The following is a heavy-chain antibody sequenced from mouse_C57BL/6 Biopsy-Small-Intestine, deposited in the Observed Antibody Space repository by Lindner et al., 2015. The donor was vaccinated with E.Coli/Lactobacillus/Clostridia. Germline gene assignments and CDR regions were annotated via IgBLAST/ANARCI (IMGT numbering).Heavy chain of an antibody. CDR2: IYPGDVDT. V-gene: IGHV1-80*01. J-gene: IGHJ4*01. Sequence: VQLQESGAELVKPGASVKISCKASGYAFSGYWMIWVKQRPGKGLEWIGQIYPGDVDTNYNGKFRGKATLTADKSSSTAYMQLSSLTSEDSAVYFCARRAYYSNSYYTMDYWGQGTSVTVSS. D-gene: IGHD2-5*01. CDR1: GYAFSGYW. CDR3: ARRAYYSNSYYTMDY.